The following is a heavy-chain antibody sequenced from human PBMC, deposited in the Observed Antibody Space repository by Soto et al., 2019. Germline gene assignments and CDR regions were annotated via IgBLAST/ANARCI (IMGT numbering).Heavy chain of an antibody. V-gene: IGHV1-3*01. CDR2: INPGNGDT. CDR3: ARTDCSSTSCYNYYYYGMDV. CDR1: GYSSTKYG. D-gene: IGHD2-2*01. J-gene: IGHJ6*02. Sequence: RASVKVSCKTSGYSSTKYGLHWVRQAPGQRLEWMGWINPGNGDTKYSQKFQGRVTITRDTSATTAYMELSSLRSEDSAVFYCARTDCSSTSCYNYYYYGMDVWSQGTTVTVSS.